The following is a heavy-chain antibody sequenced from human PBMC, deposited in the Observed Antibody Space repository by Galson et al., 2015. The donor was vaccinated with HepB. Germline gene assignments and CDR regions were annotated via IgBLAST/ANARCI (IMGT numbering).Heavy chain of an antibody. CDR1: GFTFSSYA. CDR2: ISSSSSYI. D-gene: IGHD3-9*01. J-gene: IGHJ4*02. V-gene: IGHV3-21*01. CDR3: ARDGVGGRYFDWLFAYYFDY. Sequence: SLRLSCAASGFTFSSYAMSWVRQAPGKGLEWVSSISSSSSYIYYADSVKGRFTISRDNAKNSLYLQMNSLRAEDTAVYYCARDGVGGRYFDWLFAYYFDYWGQGTLVTVSS.